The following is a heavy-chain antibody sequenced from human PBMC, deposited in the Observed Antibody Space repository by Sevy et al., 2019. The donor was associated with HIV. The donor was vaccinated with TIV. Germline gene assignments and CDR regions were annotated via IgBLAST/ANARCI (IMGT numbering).Heavy chain of an antibody. V-gene: IGHV3-48*01. CDR3: AREGGYTDQGMDV. Sequence: GGSLRLSCAASGFTFSNYDMNWVRQAPGKGGEWVSYISSDSSRIYYADSVKGRLTISRDNAKNSLYVQMNRLRAEDTAVYYCAREGGYTDQGMDVWGQGTTVTVSS. J-gene: IGHJ6*02. CDR1: GFTFSNYD. CDR2: ISSDSSRI. D-gene: IGHD5-12*01.